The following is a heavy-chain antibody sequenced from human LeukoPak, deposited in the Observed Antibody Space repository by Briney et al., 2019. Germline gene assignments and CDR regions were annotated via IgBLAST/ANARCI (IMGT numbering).Heavy chain of an antibody. CDR2: IYYSGST. J-gene: IGHJ5*02. V-gene: IGHV4-59*08. D-gene: IGHD3-22*01. CDR3: ARPYYYDSRIDP. CDR1: GGSISGFY. Sequence: PSETLSLTCTVSGGSISGFYWSWIRQPPGKGLEWIGYIYYSGSTNYNPSLKSRVTISVDTSKNQFSLKLSSVTAADTAVYYCARPYYYDSRIDPWGQGILVTVSS.